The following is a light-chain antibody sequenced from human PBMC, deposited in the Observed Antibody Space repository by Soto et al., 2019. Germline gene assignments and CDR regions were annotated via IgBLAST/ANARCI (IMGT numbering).Light chain of an antibody. CDR1: QSISSW. CDR3: QQYNGT. CDR2: DAS. J-gene: IGKJ1*01. V-gene: IGKV1-5*01. Sequence: DIQMTQSTSSVSASVGDRVTITCRASQSISSWLAWYQQKPGKAPKLLIYDASSLESGVPSRFSGSGSGTEFTLTISSLQPDDFATYYCQQYNGTFGQGTKVDI.